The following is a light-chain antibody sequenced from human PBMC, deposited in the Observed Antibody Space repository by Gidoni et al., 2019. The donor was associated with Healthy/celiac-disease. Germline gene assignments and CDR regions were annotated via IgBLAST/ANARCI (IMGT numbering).Light chain of an antibody. Sequence: DIQMTQSPSSLSASVGDRVTITCRASQSISSYLNWYQQKPGKAPKLLMYAASSLQSGVPSRCSGSGSGTDFTLTISSLQPEDFATYYCQQSYSTPRYTFGQGTKLEIK. V-gene: IGKV1-39*01. J-gene: IGKJ2*01. CDR1: QSISSY. CDR3: QQSYSTPRYT. CDR2: AAS.